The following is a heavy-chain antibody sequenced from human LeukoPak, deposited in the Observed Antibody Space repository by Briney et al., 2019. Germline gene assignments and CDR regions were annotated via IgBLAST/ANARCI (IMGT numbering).Heavy chain of an antibody. V-gene: IGHV4-30-2*01. CDR2: IYHSGST. CDR1: GGSISSGGYS. CDR3: ASLGYSSGWYGH. Sequence: SETLSLTCAVSGGSISSGGYSWSWIRQPPGKGLEWIGYIYHSGSTYYNPSLKSRVTISVDRSKNQFSLKLSSVTAADTAVYYCASLGYSSGWYGHWGQGTLVTVSS. J-gene: IGHJ5*02. D-gene: IGHD6-19*01.